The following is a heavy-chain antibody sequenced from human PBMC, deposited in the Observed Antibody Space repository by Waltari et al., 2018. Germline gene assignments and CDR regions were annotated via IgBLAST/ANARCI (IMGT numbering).Heavy chain of an antibody. CDR1: GYTFPSYD. CDR3: ARGPYYCSSTSCYLFHWFDP. CDR2: MNPNSGNT. Sequence: QVQLVQSGAEVKKPGASVKVSCKASGYTFPSYDLNWVRQATGQGLGWMGWMNPNSGNTGYAQKFQGRVTITRNTSISTAYMELSSLRSEDTAVYYCARGPYYCSSTSCYLFHWFDPWGQGTLVTVSS. V-gene: IGHV1-8*03. J-gene: IGHJ5*02. D-gene: IGHD2-2*01.